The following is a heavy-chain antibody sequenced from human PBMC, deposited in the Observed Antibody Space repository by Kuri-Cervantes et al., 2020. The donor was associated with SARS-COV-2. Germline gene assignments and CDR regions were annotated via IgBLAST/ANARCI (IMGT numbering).Heavy chain of an antibody. CDR3: ARSWELLLQYDAFDI. J-gene: IGHJ3*02. V-gene: IGHV3-49*04. D-gene: IGHD1-26*01. Sequence: GESLKISCTASGFTFGDYAMSWVRQAPGKGLEWVGFIRSKAYGGTTEYAASVKGRFTISRDDSKSIAYLQMNSLKTEDTAVYYCARSWELLLQYDAFDIWGQGTMVTVSS. CDR2: IRSKAYGGTT. CDR1: GFTFGDYA.